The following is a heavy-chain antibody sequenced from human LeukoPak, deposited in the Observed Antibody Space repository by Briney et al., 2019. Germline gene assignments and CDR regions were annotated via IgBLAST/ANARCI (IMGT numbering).Heavy chain of an antibody. CDR1: GGSVSSGSYY. CDR3: ARVDDILTGPFDY. V-gene: IGHV4-61*01. D-gene: IGHD3-9*01. J-gene: IGHJ4*02. Sequence: PSETLSLTCTVSGGSVSSGSYYWSWIRQPPGKGLEWIGYIYYSGSTNYNPSLKSRVTISVDTSKNQFSLKLSSVTAADTAVYYCARVDDILTGPFDYWGQGTLVTVSS. CDR2: IYYSGST.